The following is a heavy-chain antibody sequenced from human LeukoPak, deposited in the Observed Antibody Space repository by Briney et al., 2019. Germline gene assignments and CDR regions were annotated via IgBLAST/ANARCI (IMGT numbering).Heavy chain of an antibody. J-gene: IGHJ4*02. CDR1: GLTFSSYA. D-gene: IGHD1-26*01. V-gene: IGHV3-23*01. CDR3: AKERGASGN. Sequence: GGSRRLSCAASGLTFSSYAMSWVRQAPGKGLGWVSAISGSGGSTYYADSVRGRFTISGDNSKNTLYLQMNSLRAEDTAVYYCAKERGASGNWGQGTLVTVSS. CDR2: ISGSGGST.